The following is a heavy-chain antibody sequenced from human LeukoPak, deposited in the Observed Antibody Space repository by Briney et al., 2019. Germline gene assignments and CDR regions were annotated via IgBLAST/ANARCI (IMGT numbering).Heavy chain of an antibody. D-gene: IGHD4-17*01. CDR1: GGSISSYY. V-gene: IGHV4-4*07. CDR2: IYTSGST. Sequence: PSETLSLTCTVSGGSISSYYWSWIQQPAGKGLEWIGRIYTSGSTNYNPSLKSRVTMSVDTSKNQFSLKLSSVTAADTAVYYCARSRKQNGDYTNWFDPWGQGTLVTVSS. CDR3: ARSRKQNGDYTNWFDP. J-gene: IGHJ5*02.